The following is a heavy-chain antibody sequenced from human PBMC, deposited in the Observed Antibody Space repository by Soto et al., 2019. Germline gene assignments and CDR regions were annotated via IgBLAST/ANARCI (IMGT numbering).Heavy chain of an antibody. V-gene: IGHV3-72*01. CDR1: GFSFSDHY. J-gene: IGHJ4*02. D-gene: IGHD5-12*01. CDR3: ARDEPRNIVASN. CDR2: TRNKANRYTT. Sequence: GGSLRLSCAASGFSFSDHYMDWVRQAPGKGLEWVARTRNKANRYTTEYAASVKGRFTISRDDSKNSLYLQMNSLRAEDTAVYYCARDEPRNIVASNWGQGTLVTVSS.